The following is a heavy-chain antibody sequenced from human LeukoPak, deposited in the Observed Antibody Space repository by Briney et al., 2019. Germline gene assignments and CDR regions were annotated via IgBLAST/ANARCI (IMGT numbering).Heavy chain of an antibody. J-gene: IGHJ6*02. CDR2: IYYSGST. CDR3: ARDRVEVVVVAATEPTYYYYGMDV. CDR1: GGSISSGGYY. V-gene: IGHV4-31*03. Sequence: PSETLSLTCTVSGGSISSGGYYWSWIRQHPGKGLEWIGYIYYSGSTYYNPSLKSRVTISVDTSKNQFSLKLSSVTAADTAVYYCARDRVEVVVVAATEPTYYYYGMDVWGQGTTVTVSS. D-gene: IGHD2-15*01.